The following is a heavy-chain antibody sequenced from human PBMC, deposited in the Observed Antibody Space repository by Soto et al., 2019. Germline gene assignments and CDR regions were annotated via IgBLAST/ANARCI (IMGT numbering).Heavy chain of an antibody. CDR2: IFHTGTT. Sequence: QLQLQESGSGLLKPSQTLSVTCTVSGVSITSPGYSWTWIRQPPGKGLEWIGYIFHTGTTYYNPSLESRVTISIDRSNNQASLKLTSVTAADTAVYFCATGRDWFDPWGQGMLVTVSS. CDR1: GVSITSPGYS. J-gene: IGHJ5*02. CDR3: ATGRDWFDP. V-gene: IGHV4-30-2*01.